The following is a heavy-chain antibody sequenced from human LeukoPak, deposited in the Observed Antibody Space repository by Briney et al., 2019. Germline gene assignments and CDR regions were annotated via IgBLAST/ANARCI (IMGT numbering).Heavy chain of an antibody. Sequence: PGGTLRLSCAASGFTFSSYSMNWVRQAPGKGLEWVSYISSSSSTIYYADSVKGRFTISRDNAKNSLYLQMNSLRAEDTAVYYCAKLAYCGGDCYSESHWGQGTLVTVSS. CDR3: AKLAYCGGDCYSESH. CDR2: ISSSSSTI. D-gene: IGHD2-21*02. V-gene: IGHV3-48*01. J-gene: IGHJ1*01. CDR1: GFTFSSYS.